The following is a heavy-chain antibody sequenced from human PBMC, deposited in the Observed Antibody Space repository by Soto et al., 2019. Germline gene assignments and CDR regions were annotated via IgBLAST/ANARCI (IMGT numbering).Heavy chain of an antibody. CDR1: GYTFTGYY. D-gene: IGHD6-6*01. J-gene: IGHJ6*02. V-gene: IGHV1-2*04. CDR2: INPNSGGT. CDR3: ARVPSRRLGRYYGMDV. Sequence: ASAKVSCKASGYTFTGYYMHWVRQAPGQGLEWMGWINPNSGGTNYAQKFQGWVTMTRDTSISTAYMELSRLRSDDTAVYYCARVPSRRLGRYYGMDVWGQGTTVTVSS.